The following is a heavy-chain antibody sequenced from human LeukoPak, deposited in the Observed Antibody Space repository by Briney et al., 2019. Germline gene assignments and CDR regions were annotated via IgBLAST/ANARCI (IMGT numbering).Heavy chain of an antibody. D-gene: IGHD4-23*01. CDR2: ISYDGSNK. CDR3: AKVGGGTQGWFDP. CDR1: GFIFSNYA. J-gene: IGHJ5*02. V-gene: IGHV3-30-3*01. Sequence: GGSLRLSCAASGFIFSNYATHWVRQAPGKGLEWVTLISYDGSNKYYADSVKGRFTISRDNSKNTLYLQMNSLRAEDTAVYYCAKVGGGTQGWFDPWGQGTLVTVSS.